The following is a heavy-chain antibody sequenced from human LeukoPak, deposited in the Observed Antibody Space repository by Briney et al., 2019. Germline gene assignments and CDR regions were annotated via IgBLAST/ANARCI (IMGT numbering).Heavy chain of an antibody. CDR2: IHPNSGAT. J-gene: IGHJ6*02. D-gene: IGHD2/OR15-2a*01. CDR3: ARNIAPGYGLDV. Sequence: ASVKVSCKASGYTFTGYYIHWVRQAPGQGFEWMGWIHPNSGATGYAQNFQGRVTMTRDTSISTAYMDLSRLRSDDTAVYYCARNIAPGYGLDVWGQGTPVTVSS. V-gene: IGHV1-2*02. CDR1: GYTFTGYY.